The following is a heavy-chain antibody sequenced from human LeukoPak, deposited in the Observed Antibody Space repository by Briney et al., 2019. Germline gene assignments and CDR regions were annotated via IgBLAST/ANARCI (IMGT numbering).Heavy chain of an antibody. J-gene: IGHJ2*01. CDR2: ISGSGGST. CDR1: GFTFSSYG. CDR3: AKRLYSSGWSGWYFDL. V-gene: IGHV3-23*01. Sequence: GGSLRLSCAASGFTFSSYGMSWVRQAPGKGLEWVSAISGSGGSTYYADSVKGRFTISRDNSKNTLYLQMNSLRAEDTAVYYCAKRLYSSGWSGWYFDLWGRGTLVTVSS. D-gene: IGHD6-19*01.